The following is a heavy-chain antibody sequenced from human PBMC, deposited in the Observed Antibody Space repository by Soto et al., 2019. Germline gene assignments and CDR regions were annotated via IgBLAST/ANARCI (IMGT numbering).Heavy chain of an antibody. D-gene: IGHD3-10*01. CDR3: AKDFNVSGSHYGTLNYYYGMDV. J-gene: IGHJ6*02. CDR2: ISYDGYLK. V-gene: IGHV3-30*18. CDR1: GFTFSTYG. Sequence: PGGSLRLSCAASGFTFSTYGMQWVRQAPGKGLEWVAVISYDGYLKYYVDAVKGRFTVARDNSKNTLFLEMNSLRVEDTAVYFCAKDFNVSGSHYGTLNYYYGMDVWGQGTTVTVS.